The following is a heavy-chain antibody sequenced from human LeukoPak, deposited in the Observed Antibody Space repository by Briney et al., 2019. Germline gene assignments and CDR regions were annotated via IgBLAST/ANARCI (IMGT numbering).Heavy chain of an antibody. V-gene: IGHV3-21*01. CDR2: ISSSSSYI. CDR3: ASENVLRYFDWYPFDY. Sequence: GGSLRLSCAASGFTFSSYSMDWVRQAPGKGLEWVSSISSSSSYIYYADSVKGRFTISRDNAKNSLYLQMNSLRAEDTAVYYCASENVLRYFDWYPFDYWGQGNLVTVSS. D-gene: IGHD3-9*01. CDR1: GFTFSSYS. J-gene: IGHJ4*02.